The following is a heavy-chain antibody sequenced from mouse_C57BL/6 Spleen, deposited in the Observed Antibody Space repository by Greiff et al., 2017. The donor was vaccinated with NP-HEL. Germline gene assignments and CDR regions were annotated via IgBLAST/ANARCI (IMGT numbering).Heavy chain of an antibody. V-gene: IGHV1-81*01. CDR3: ARAPDYYGSSVYYFDY. J-gene: IGHJ2*01. D-gene: IGHD1-1*01. CDR2: IYPRSGNT. Sequence: QVQLQQSGAELVRPGASVKLSCKASGYTFTSYGISWVKQRTGQGLEWIGEIYPRSGNTYYNEKFKGKATLTADKSSSTAYMELRSLTSEDSAVYFCARAPDYYGSSVYYFDYWGQGTTLTVSS. CDR1: GYTFTSYG.